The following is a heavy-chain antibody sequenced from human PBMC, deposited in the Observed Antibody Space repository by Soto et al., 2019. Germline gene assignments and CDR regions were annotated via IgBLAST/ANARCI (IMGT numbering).Heavy chain of an antibody. CDR2: IYPSDSDT. D-gene: IGHD6-13*01. V-gene: IGHV5-51*01. J-gene: IGHJ6*02. CDR3: ARRAATENYYYHGMDV. Sequence: LKISCKGSGYSFTNHWIAWVRQMPGKGLEWMGIIYPSDSDTRYSPSFQGQVTISADKSISTAYLQWSSLKASDTAMYYCARRAATENYYYHGMDVWGQGTTVTVSS. CDR1: GYSFTNHW.